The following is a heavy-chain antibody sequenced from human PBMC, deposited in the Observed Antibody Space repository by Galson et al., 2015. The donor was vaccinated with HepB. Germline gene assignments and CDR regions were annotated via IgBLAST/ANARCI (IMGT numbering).Heavy chain of an antibody. CDR2: ISTSGSV. CDR3: AREQSGGFYIFDS. Sequence: SLRLSCAVSGFSFSDYYMSWIRQAPGKGLEWISYISTSGSVNYAASVKGRFTISRDNARNSLHLQMSSLTADDTAVYYWAREQSGGFYIFDSWGQGTLVTVSS. D-gene: IGHD1-26*01. V-gene: IGHV3-11*01. CDR1: GFSFSDYY. J-gene: IGHJ4*02.